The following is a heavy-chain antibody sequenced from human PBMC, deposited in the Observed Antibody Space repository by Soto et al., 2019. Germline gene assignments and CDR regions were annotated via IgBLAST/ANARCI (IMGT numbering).Heavy chain of an antibody. J-gene: IGHJ6*02. D-gene: IGHD2-21*02. Sequence: GGSLRLSCAASGFTFSSYGMHWVRQAPGKGLEWVAVISYDGSNKYYADSVKGRFTISRDNSKNTLYLQMNSLRAEDTAVYYCAKDIVVVTATPYYYYGMDVWGQGTTVTVSS. CDR3: AKDIVVVTATPYYYYGMDV. CDR1: GFTFSSYG. CDR2: ISYDGSNK. V-gene: IGHV3-30*18.